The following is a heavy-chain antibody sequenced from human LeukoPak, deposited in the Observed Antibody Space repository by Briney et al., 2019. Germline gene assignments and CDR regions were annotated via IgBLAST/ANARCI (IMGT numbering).Heavy chain of an antibody. Sequence: ASVKVSCKASGYTFTSYGISWVRQAPGQGLEWMGWISAYNGNTNYAQKLQGRVNMTTDTSTSTAYMELRSLRSDDTAVYYCARALPYDSSGYHYYYYYYMDVWGKGTTVTVSS. V-gene: IGHV1-18*01. D-gene: IGHD3-22*01. CDR3: ARALPYDSSGYHYYYYYYMDV. CDR1: GYTFTSYG. J-gene: IGHJ6*03. CDR2: ISAYNGNT.